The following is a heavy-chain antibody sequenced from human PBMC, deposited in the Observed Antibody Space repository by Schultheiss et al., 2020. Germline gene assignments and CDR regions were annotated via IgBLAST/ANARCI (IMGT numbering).Heavy chain of an antibody. CDR2: ISYDGSNK. J-gene: IGHJ5*02. V-gene: IGHV3-30*04. Sequence: LSLTCAASGFTFSSYAMHWVRQAPGKGLEWVAVISYDGSNKYYADSVKGRFTISRDNSKNTLYLQMNSLRAEDTAVYYCARENLSGWPVWFDPWGQGTLVTVSS. D-gene: IGHD6-19*01. CDR3: ARENLSGWPVWFDP. CDR1: GFTFSSYA.